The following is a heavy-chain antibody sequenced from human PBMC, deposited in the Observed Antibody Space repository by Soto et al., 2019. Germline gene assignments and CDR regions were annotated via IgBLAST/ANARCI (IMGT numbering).Heavy chain of an antibody. J-gene: IGHJ5*02. CDR3: ARDALNYYDSSGPGWFDP. D-gene: IGHD3-22*01. Sequence: GGSLRLSCAASGFTFSSYAMHWVRQAPGKGLEWVAVISYDGSNKYYADSAKGRFTISRDNSKNTLYLQMNSLRAEDTAVYYCARDALNYYDSSGPGWFDPWGQGTLVTVSS. V-gene: IGHV3-30-3*01. CDR2: ISYDGSNK. CDR1: GFTFSSYA.